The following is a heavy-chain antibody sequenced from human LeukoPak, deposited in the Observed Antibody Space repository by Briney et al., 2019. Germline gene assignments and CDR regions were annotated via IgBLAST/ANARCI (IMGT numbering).Heavy chain of an antibody. J-gene: IGHJ4*02. CDR2: FDPEDGET. D-gene: IGHD6-19*01. V-gene: IGHV1-24*01. CDR3: ATGVHWLGHSPSFDY. Sequence: SVKVSCKVSGYTVSEFSMHKVRQAPGAGLPWMAPFDPEDGETIYAQKFQGRVTMTEDTSTDTAYMELSSLRSEDTAVYYCATGVHWLGHSPSFDYWGQGTLVTVSS. CDR1: GYTVSEFS.